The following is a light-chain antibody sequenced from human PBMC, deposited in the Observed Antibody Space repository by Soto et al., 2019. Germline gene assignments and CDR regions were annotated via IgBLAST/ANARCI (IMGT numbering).Light chain of an antibody. CDR1: QSISFY. V-gene: IGKV1-39*01. J-gene: IGKJ1*01. Sequence: DIQMTQSPSTLSASVGDRVTVTCRASQSISFYLNWYQQKPGKAPKLLIYTGSNVQSGVPSRIRGIGSGTEFTLTIRSMQTEDFANYYCKKTYTMPRTVGQGTKVDMK. CDR2: TGS. CDR3: KKTYTMPRT.